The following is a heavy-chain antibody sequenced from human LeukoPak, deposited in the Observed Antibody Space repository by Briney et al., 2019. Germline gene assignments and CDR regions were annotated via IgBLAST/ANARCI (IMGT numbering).Heavy chain of an antibody. CDR2: IWYDGSNK. CDR1: GFTFSSYG. V-gene: IGHV3-33*06. Sequence: GGSLRLSCAASGFTFSSYGMHWVRQAPGKGLEWVAVIWYDGSNKYYADSVKGRFTISRDNSKNTLYLQMNSLRAEDTAVYHCAKGIVATIFGWFDPWGQGTLVTVSS. CDR3: AKGIVATIFGWFDP. D-gene: IGHD5-12*01. J-gene: IGHJ5*02.